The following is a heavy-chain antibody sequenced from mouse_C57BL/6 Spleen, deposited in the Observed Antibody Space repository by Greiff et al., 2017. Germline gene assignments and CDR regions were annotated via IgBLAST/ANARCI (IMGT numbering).Heavy chain of an antibody. Sequence: QVQLKESGPELVKPGASVKISCKASGYAFSSSWMNWVKQRPGKGLEWIGRIYPGDGDTNYNGKFKGKATLTADKSSSTAYMQLSSLTSEDSAVYFCARGGYDYGQIFDYWGQGTTLTVSS. D-gene: IGHD2-4*01. CDR2: IYPGDGDT. CDR1: GYAFSSSW. V-gene: IGHV1-82*01. CDR3: ARGGYDYGQIFDY. J-gene: IGHJ2*01.